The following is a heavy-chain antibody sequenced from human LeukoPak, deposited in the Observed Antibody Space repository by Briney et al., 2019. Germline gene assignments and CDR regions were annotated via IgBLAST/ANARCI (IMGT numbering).Heavy chain of an antibody. V-gene: IGHV1-24*01. D-gene: IGHD3-22*01. CDR3: ATGPLASYYYDSSGHIDY. CDR1: GYTLTELS. Sequence: ASVKVSCKVSGYTLTELSMHWVRQAPGRGLEWMGGFDPEDGETIYAQKFQGRVTMTEDTSTDTAYIELSSLRSEDTAVYYCATGPLASYYYDSSGHIDYWGQGTLVTVSS. J-gene: IGHJ4*02. CDR2: FDPEDGET.